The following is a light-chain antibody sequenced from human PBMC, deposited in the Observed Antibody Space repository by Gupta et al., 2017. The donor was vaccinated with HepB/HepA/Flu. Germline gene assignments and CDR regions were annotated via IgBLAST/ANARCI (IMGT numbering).Light chain of an antibody. CDR3: CSYAGSYTVV. J-gene: IGLJ2*01. V-gene: IGLV2-11*01. CDR2: DVS. Sequence: QSALTQPRSVSGSPGQSVPISCTGSSSDVGGYNYVSWYQQHPGKAPKLMIYDVSNQPSGVPDRFSGSKSGNAASLTISGLQAEDEAEYYCCSYAGSYTVVFGGGTKLTVL. CDR1: SSDVGGYNY.